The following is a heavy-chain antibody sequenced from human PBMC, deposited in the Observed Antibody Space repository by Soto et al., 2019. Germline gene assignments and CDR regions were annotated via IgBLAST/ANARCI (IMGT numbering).Heavy chain of an antibody. J-gene: IGHJ6*03. CDR1: GFTFDDYA. D-gene: IGHD3-3*01. CDR3: AKYKYYDFWSGYLSRSETIYYYYKDV. V-gene: IGHV3-9*01. Sequence: PGGSLRLSCAASGFTFDDYAMHWVRQAPGKGLEGVSGISWNSGSIGYADSVNGRFTISRDNAKNSLYLQMNSLRAEDTALYYCAKYKYYDFWSGYLSRSETIYYYYKDVWGKGSTVTVS. CDR2: ISWNSGSI.